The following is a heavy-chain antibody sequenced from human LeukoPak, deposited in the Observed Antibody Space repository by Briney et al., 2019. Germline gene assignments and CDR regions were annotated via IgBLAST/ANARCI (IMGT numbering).Heavy chain of an antibody. V-gene: IGHV1-2*02. CDR2: INPNSGGT. J-gene: IGHJ2*01. D-gene: IGHD3-10*01. Sequence: ASVKVSCKASGYTFTDSYVHWVRQAPGQGLEWMGWINPNSGGTNYAQKFQGRVTMTSDTSISTAYMELSSLRSDDTAVYYCARELKSLRGARYWYFDLWGRGTLVTVSS. CDR3: ARELKSLRGARYWYFDL. CDR1: GYTFTDSY.